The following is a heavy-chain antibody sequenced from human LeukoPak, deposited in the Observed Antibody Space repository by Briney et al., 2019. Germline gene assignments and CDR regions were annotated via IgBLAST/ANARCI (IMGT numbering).Heavy chain of an antibody. Sequence: PGGSLRLSCAASGFTFSTYAMAWVRQAPGKGLEWVSTVSGGGGATYHADSVKGRFTISRDNFKNTLYLQMNSLRVEDTAVYYCAKAXGHXIPAASRWYDPWGQGTLVTVSS. CDR1: GFTFSTYA. D-gene: IGHD2-2*01. J-gene: IGHJ5*02. V-gene: IGHV3-23*01. CDR3: AKAXGHXIPAASRWYDP. CDR2: VSGGGGAT.